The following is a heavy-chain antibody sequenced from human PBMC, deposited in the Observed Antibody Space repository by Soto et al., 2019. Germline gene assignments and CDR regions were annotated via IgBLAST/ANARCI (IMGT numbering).Heavy chain of an antibody. CDR3: AKNMVRRVMPNWFDP. V-gene: IGHV3-23*01. D-gene: IGHD3-10*01. Sequence: GSLRLSCAASGFTFSSYAMSWVRQAPGKGLEWVSAISGSGGSTYYADSVKGRFTISRDNSKNTLYLQMNSLRAEDTAVYYCAKNMVRRVMPNWFDPWGQGTLVTVSS. CDR1: GFTFSSYA. CDR2: ISGSGGST. J-gene: IGHJ5*02.